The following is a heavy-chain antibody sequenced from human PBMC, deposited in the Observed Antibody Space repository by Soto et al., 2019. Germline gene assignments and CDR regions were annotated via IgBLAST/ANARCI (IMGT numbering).Heavy chain of an antibody. D-gene: IGHD3-22*01. J-gene: IGHJ3*02. CDR1: GFTFSSYG. V-gene: IGHV3-30*18. CDR3: AKPHSSGYYSDTFDI. CDR2: MSYDGSYK. Sequence: GGSLRLSCAASGFTFSSYGMHWVRQAPGKGLEWVALMSYDGSYKYYADSVKGRFTISRDNSKNTLYLQMNSLRAEDTAVYYCAKPHSSGYYSDTFDIWGQGTMVTVSS.